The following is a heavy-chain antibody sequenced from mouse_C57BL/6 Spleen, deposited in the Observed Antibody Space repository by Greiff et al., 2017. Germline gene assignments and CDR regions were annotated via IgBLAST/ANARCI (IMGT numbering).Heavy chain of an antibody. CDR2: IYPGDGDT. V-gene: IGHV1-82*01. J-gene: IGHJ1*03. CDR1: GYAFSSSW. CDR3: ASMVAYWYFDV. Sequence: QVQLQQSGPELVKPGASVKISCKASGYAFSSSWMNWVKQRPGKGLEWIGRIYPGDGDTNYNGKFKGKATLTADKSSSTAYMQLSSLTSEDSAVYFCASMVAYWYFDVWGTGTTGTVSS. D-gene: IGHD2-2*01.